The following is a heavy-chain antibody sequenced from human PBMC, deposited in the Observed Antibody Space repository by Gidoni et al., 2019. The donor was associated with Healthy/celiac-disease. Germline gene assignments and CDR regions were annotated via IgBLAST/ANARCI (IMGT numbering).Heavy chain of an antibody. Sequence: GSSVKVSCKASGGTFSSYAISWVRQAPGQGLEWMGGIIPIFGTANYAQKFQGRVTITADESTSTAYMELSSLRSEDTAVYYCARDIDYGDYYYYMDVWGKGTTVTVSS. V-gene: IGHV1-69*01. CDR2: IIPIFGTA. D-gene: IGHD4-17*01. CDR3: ARDIDYGDYYYYMDV. CDR1: GGTFSSYA. J-gene: IGHJ6*03.